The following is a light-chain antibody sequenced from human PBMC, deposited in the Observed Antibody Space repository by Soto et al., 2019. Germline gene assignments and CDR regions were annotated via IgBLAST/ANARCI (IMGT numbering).Light chain of an antibody. V-gene: IGLV2-14*01. CDR3: SSYTSLSTLV. Sequence: QSALTQPASVSGSPGQSITISCTGTSSDVGGYNYVSWYQQHPGKAHQLMIYDVSNRSSVVSNRFSGSKSGNTASLTISGRHDDDEAYYYGSSYTSLSTLVFGGGTQLTVL. J-gene: IGLJ2*01. CDR1: SSDVGGYNY. CDR2: DVS.